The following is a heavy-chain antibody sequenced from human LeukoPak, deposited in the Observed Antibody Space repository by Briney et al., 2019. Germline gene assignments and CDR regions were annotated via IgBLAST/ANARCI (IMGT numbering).Heavy chain of an antibody. Sequence: SETLSLTCAVYGGSFSGYYWSWIRQPPGKGLEWIGSIYYSGSTYYNPSLKSRVTISVDTSKNQFSLKLSSVTAADTAVYYCAREDSSSWSSLDYWGQGTLVTVSS. CDR2: IYYSGST. CDR1: GGSFSGYY. J-gene: IGHJ4*02. D-gene: IGHD6-13*01. V-gene: IGHV4-34*01. CDR3: AREDSSSWSSLDY.